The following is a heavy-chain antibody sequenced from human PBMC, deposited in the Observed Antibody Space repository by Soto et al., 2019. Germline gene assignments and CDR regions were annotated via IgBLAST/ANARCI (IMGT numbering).Heavy chain of an antibody. CDR3: ARGWGYYSKDYSYAY. Sequence: QVQLVQSGAEVRKPGSSVKVSCKASGGTFSRHAISWVRQAPGQGLEWMGGIIPIFGTANHAQKFQGRVTIIADESTSTVYMELSSLRSEDTAMYYCARGWGYYSKDYSYAYWGQGTLVIVSS. D-gene: IGHD2-2*01. CDR2: IIPIFGTA. J-gene: IGHJ4*02. V-gene: IGHV1-69*01. CDR1: GGTFSRHA.